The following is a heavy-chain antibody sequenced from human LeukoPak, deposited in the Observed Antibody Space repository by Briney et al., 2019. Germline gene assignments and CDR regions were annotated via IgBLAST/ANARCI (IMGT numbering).Heavy chain of an antibody. CDR2: ISSSGSTI. CDR1: GFTFSSYE. Sequence: GGSLRLSCAASGFTFSSYEMNWVRQAPGKRLEWVSYISSSGSTIYYADSVKGRFTISRDNAKNSLYLQMNSLRAEDTAVYYCARGGLLHYGMDVWAKGPRSPSP. J-gene: IGHJ6*04. D-gene: IGHD2-15*01. V-gene: IGHV3-48*03. CDR3: ARGGLLHYGMDV.